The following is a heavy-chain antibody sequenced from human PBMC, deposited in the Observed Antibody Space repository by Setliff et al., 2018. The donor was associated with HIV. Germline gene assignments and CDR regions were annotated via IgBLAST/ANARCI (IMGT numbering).Heavy chain of an antibody. CDR1: GGSISSSSSY. Sequence: NPSETLSLTCTVSGGSISSSSSYWGWIRQPPGKGLEWIGSIYYSGRTYYNPSLKSRVTIYVDTSKIQFSLKLSSVTAADTAVYYCARHGLLWFGAGYNWFDPWGQGTLVTVSS. CDR2: IYYSGRT. J-gene: IGHJ5*02. D-gene: IGHD3-10*01. CDR3: ARHGLLWFGAGYNWFDP. V-gene: IGHV4-39*01.